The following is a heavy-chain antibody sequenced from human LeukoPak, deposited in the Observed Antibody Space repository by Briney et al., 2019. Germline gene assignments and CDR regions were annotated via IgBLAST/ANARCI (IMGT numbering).Heavy chain of an antibody. CDR3: ARDSGSSWYAYFDY. Sequence: ASVKVSCKASGYTFTSYYMHWVRQAPGQGLEWVGIINPSGGSTSYAQKFQGRVTKTRDMSTNTVYMELSTLRSEDTAVYYCARDSGSSWYAYFDYWGQGTLVTVSS. D-gene: IGHD6-13*01. V-gene: IGHV1-46*01. J-gene: IGHJ4*02. CDR1: GYTFTSYY. CDR2: INPSGGST.